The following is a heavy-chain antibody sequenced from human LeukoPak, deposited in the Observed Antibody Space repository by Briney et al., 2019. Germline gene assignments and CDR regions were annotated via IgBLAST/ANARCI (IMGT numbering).Heavy chain of an antibody. Sequence: GGSLRLSCAASGFTFDDYAMHWVRQAPGKGLEWVAVIWFDGSNRYFADSVRGRFTISRDNSRNTVYLQMDSLRVEDTAVYYCARAVEMTTLTSHFDYWGQGTLVTVSS. CDR2: IWFDGSNR. CDR1: GFTFDDYA. CDR3: ARAVEMTTLTSHFDY. J-gene: IGHJ4*02. D-gene: IGHD5-24*01. V-gene: IGHV3-33*08.